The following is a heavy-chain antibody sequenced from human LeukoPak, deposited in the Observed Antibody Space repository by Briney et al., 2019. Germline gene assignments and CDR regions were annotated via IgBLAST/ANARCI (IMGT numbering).Heavy chain of an antibody. V-gene: IGHV3-48*03. CDR3: ARESGEGSGSADGFDV. Sequence: GGSLRLSCAASGFTFSSYEMNGVRQAPGKGLEWVSYISSSGRNIYYADSVKGRFTISRDNAKNSLSLQMNSLRGEYTSVYYCARESGEGSGSADGFDVWGQGTVVTVSS. D-gene: IGHD3-10*01. J-gene: IGHJ3*01. CDR2: ISSSGRNI. CDR1: GFTFSSYE.